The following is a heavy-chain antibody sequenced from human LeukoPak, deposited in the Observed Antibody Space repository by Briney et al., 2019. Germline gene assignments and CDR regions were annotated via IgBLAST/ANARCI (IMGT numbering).Heavy chain of an antibody. V-gene: IGHV4-34*01. J-gene: IGHJ3*02. Sequence: SETLSLTCAVYGGSFSGYYWSWIRQPPGKGLEWIGEINHSGSTNYNPSLKSRVTISGDTSRNQFSLKLSSVTVADTAVYYCARDSVGWFGDPRGAFEIWGQGSLVTVSS. CDR2: INHSGST. D-gene: IGHD3-10*01. CDR3: ARDSVGWFGDPRGAFEI. CDR1: GGSFSGYY.